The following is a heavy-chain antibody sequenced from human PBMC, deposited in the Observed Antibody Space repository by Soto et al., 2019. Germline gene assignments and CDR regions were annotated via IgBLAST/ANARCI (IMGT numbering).Heavy chain of an antibody. Sequence: EVQLLGSGGGLVQPGGFLRLSCATSGFTFSSYAMNWVRQGPGKGLEWVSGISGSGGSTYYADSVKGRFTISRDNSKNTLYLQMNSLRAEDTAVYYCARRSSGWYFDYWGQGTLVTVSS. CDR1: GFTFSSYA. CDR3: ARRSSGWYFDY. D-gene: IGHD6-19*01. V-gene: IGHV3-23*01. CDR2: ISGSGGST. J-gene: IGHJ4*02.